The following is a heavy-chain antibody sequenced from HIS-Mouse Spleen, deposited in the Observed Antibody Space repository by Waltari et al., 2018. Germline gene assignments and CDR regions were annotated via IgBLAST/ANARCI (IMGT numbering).Heavy chain of an antibody. J-gene: IGHJ3*02. CDR2: INHRGST. CDR3: ARVHSSSPHDAFDI. V-gene: IGHV4-34*01. Sequence: QVQLQQWGAGLLKPSETLSLTCAVYGGSFSGYYWSWIRQPPGKGLEWIGEINHRGSTNYNPSLKSRVTISVDTSKNQFSLKLSSVTAADTAVYYCARVHSSSPHDAFDIWGQGTMVTVSS. D-gene: IGHD6-6*01. CDR1: GGSFSGYY.